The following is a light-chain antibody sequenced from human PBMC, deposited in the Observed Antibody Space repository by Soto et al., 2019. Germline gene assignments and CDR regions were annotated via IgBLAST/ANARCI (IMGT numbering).Light chain of an antibody. Sequence: DMQMSQSPASLSASIGDRVTITCRASEVISNYLAWYQQKPGKVPNLLIYAASTLQSGVPSRFSGSGSGTYFIFTISSLQPEDFATYFCQQNDNSPPTFGRGTKVDI. CDR1: EVISNY. CDR3: QQNDNSPPT. CDR2: AAS. V-gene: IGKV1-27*01. J-gene: IGKJ1*01.